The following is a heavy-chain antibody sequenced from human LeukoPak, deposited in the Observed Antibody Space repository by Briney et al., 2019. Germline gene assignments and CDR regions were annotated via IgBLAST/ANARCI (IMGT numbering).Heavy chain of an antibody. CDR1: GGTFSSYA. CDR3: EGAQLGLSNYYYYMDV. V-gene: IGHV1-69*05. D-gene: IGHD6-6*01. CDR2: IIPIFGTA. Sequence: SVKVSCKASGGTFSSYAISWVRQAPGQGLEWMGGIIPIFGTANYAQKFQGRVTITTDESTSTAYMELSSLRSEDTAVYYCEGAQLGLSNYYYYMDVWGKGTTVTVSS. J-gene: IGHJ6*03.